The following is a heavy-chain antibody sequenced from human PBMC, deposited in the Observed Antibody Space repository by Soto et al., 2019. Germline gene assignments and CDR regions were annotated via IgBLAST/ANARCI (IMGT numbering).Heavy chain of an antibody. V-gene: IGHV3-72*01. CDR3: ARDTGGSYDY. J-gene: IGHJ4*02. CDR1: GFAFDDYY. CDR2: TRDKPNNYAA. D-gene: IGHD1-26*01. Sequence: EGQQVQSGGGLVQPGGSLRLSCTASGFAFDDYYTDWVRQVPGKGLEWIGRTRDKPNNYAAEYVASVKGRFTISRDASKDSMYLQMNTVKTEDTAVYYCARDTGGSYDYWGQGALVIVSS.